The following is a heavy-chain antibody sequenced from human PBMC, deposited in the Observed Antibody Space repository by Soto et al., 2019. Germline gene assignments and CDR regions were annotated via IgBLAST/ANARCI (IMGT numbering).Heavy chain of an antibody. J-gene: IGHJ4*02. CDR3: ATKVNSGPGSQYFDY. Sequence: GGSLRLSCVGSGIEFSNYAMSWVRQAPGKGLEWVSGFRSSGDDGTTYYADSVKGRFTISRDNSKNTLFLQMNSLRAEDTAIYYCATKVNSGPGSQYFDYWGQGTLVTVSS. V-gene: IGHV3-23*01. CDR2: FRSSGDDGTT. D-gene: IGHD3-10*01. CDR1: GIEFSNYA.